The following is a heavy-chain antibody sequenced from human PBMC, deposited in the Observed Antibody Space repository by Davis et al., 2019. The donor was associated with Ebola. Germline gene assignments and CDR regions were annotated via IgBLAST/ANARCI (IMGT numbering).Heavy chain of an antibody. D-gene: IGHD2-2*02. CDR3: ARDGGYCSSTSCYIAEYFQH. CDR1: GFTSGDYD. CDR2: ISSSSSYT. J-gene: IGHJ1*01. Sequence: LSPTCAALGFTSGDYDMSWIRQAPGKGLEWVSYISSSSSYTNYADPVKGRFTISRDKAKNSLYLKMNSLKAEDTAVYYCARDGGYCSSTSCYIAEYFQHWGQGTLVTVSS. V-gene: IGHV3-11*05.